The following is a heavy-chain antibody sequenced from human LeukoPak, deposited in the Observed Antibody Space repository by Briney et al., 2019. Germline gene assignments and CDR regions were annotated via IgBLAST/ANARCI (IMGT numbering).Heavy chain of an antibody. CDR3: ARGIYGGKVRGWYFDL. CDR2: ISSSSSYI. J-gene: IGHJ2*01. V-gene: IGHV3-21*01. D-gene: IGHD4-23*01. CDR1: GFTFSSYS. Sequence: PGGSLRLSCAASGFTFSSYSMNWVRQAPGKGLEWVSSISSSSSYIYYADSVKGRFTISRDNAKNSLYLQMNSLRAEDTAVYYCARGIYGGKVRGWYFDLWGRGTLVTVSS.